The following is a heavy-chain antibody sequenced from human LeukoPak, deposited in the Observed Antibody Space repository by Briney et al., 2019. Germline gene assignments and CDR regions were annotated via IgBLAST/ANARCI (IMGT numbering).Heavy chain of an antibody. Sequence: PGGSLTLSCAVSGLILSDFYTKWNRQSRGKGREWLAYISPDGSYTTYGDSVRGRFVISRDNAKNSVSLQMNSLGVENTAVYFCASDQVSGVFDYSGQGDRVTVS. CDR3: ASDQVSGVFDY. V-gene: IGHV3-11*05. CDR2: ISPDGSYT. D-gene: IGHD5/OR15-5a*01. J-gene: IGHJ4*02. CDR1: GLILSDFY.